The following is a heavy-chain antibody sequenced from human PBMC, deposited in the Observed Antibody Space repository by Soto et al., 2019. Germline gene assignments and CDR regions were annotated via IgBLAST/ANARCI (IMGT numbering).Heavy chain of an antibody. CDR3: ARDRRQQLVLDY. D-gene: IGHD6-13*01. CDR2: IIPIFGTA. J-gene: IGHJ4*02. CDR1: GGTFSSYA. V-gene: IGHV1-69*13. Sequence: ASVKVSCKASGGTFSSYAISWVRQAPGQGLEWMGGIIPIFGTANYAQKFQGRVTITADESTSTAYMELSSLRSEDTAVYYCARDRRQQLVLDYWGQVTLVTVSS.